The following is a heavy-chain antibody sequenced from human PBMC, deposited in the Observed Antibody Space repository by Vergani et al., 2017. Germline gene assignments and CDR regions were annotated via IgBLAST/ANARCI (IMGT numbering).Heavy chain of an antibody. CDR1: VGSISSYY. Sequence: QVQLQESGPGLVKPSETLSLTCTVSVGSISSYYWSWIRQPPGKGLEWIGYIYYSGSTNYNPSLKSRVTISVDTSKNQFSLKLSSVTAADTAVYYCARSSSRYQLLPWGQGTLVTVSS. CDR3: ARSSSRYQLLP. V-gene: IGHV4-59*01. J-gene: IGHJ5*02. D-gene: IGHD2-2*01. CDR2: IYYSGST.